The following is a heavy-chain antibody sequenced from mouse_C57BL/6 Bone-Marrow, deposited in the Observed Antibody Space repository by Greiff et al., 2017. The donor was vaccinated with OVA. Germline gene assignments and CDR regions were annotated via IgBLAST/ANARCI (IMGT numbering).Heavy chain of an antibody. Sequence: QVQLQQPGAELVKPGASVKMSCKASGYTFTSYWITWVQQRPGQGLEWIGDIYPGSGSTNYNDKFKSKATLTVDTSSSTAYMQLSSLTSEASAVYYCARALLSYCGSSYVYWDFDVWGTGTTVTVSS. V-gene: IGHV1-55*01. CDR3: ARALLSYCGSSYVYWDFDV. D-gene: IGHD1-1*01. CDR2: IYPGSGST. J-gene: IGHJ1*03. CDR1: GYTFTSYW.